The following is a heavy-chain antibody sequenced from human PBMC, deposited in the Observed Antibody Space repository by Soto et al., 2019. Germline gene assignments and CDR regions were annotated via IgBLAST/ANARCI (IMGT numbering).Heavy chain of an antibody. Sequence: EVQLVESGGGLVQPGGSLRLSCAVSGFTLPTFSMNGVRKFPGKGLEWISFINKNGFTIYYADSVKGRFTISRDYAKNSLYLQMDSLRHEDTAVYYCARGAVTGTSLFDYWGLGTLVTVSS. D-gene: IGHD6-19*01. CDR1: GFTLPTFS. J-gene: IGHJ4*02. V-gene: IGHV3-48*02. CDR3: ARGAVTGTSLFDY. CDR2: INKNGFTI.